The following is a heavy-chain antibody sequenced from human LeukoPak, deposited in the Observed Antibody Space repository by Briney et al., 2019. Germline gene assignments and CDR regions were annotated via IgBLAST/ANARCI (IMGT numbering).Heavy chain of an antibody. J-gene: IGHJ5*02. V-gene: IGHV1-46*01. CDR1: GYSFTSFY. CDR3: ARDLTPIAVAGERNWFDP. D-gene: IGHD6-19*01. Sequence: ASVKVSCRASGYSFTSFYMHWVRQAPGQGLEWMGMINPSGDITTFAQKFQGRVSLTSDTSTRTVHMELSSLRSEDTAVYYCARDLTPIAVAGERNWFDPWGQGTLVTVSS. CDR2: INPSGDIT.